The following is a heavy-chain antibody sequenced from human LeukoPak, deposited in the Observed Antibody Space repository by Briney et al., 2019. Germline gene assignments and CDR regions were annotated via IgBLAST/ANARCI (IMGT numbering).Heavy chain of an antibody. CDR2: INHSGRT. D-gene: IGHD6-19*01. J-gene: IGHJ4*02. V-gene: IGHV4-34*01. CDR1: GGSFSTYY. Sequence: SETLSLTYAVYGGSFSTYYWSWIRQPPGKGLEWIGEINHSGRTNYNPSLKSRVTISVDTSKNQFSLKLSSVTAADTAVYYCARRGPPYSSGWGELDYWGQGTLVTVSS. CDR3: ARRGPPYSSGWGELDY.